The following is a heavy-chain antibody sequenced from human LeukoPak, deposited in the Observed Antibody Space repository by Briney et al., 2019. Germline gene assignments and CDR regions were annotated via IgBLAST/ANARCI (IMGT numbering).Heavy chain of an antibody. J-gene: IGHJ5*02. D-gene: IGHD5-24*01. CDR2: IRSKANSYAT. CDR1: GFTFSGSA. Sequence: GSLRLSCAASGFTFSGSAMHWVRQASGKGLEWVGRIRSKANSYATAYAASVKGRFTISRDDSKNTAYLQMNSLKTEDTAVYYCVEMATLARFDPWGQGTLVTVSS. CDR3: VEMATLARFDP. V-gene: IGHV3-73*01.